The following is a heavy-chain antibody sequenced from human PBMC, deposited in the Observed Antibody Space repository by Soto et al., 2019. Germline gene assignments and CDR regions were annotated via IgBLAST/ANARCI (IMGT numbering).Heavy chain of an antibody. CDR2: IAGSGDYT. CDR1: VFTFSSSV. V-gene: IGHV3-23*01. D-gene: IGHD6-19*01. CDR3: AKRDSSGYYYFDY. J-gene: IGHJ4*02. Sequence: GGALRLWWAASVFTFSSSVMSWVRQAPGQGLEWVSTIAGSGDYTYYADSVRGRFTISRDKSKSALYLQMNSLRVEDTAIYYCAKRDSSGYYYFDYWGQGTLVTVSS.